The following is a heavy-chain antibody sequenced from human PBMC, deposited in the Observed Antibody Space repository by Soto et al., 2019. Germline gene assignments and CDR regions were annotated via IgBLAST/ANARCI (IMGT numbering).Heavy chain of an antibody. CDR3: ARSGGEVLRYFDWTYAFDI. V-gene: IGHV1-18*01. CDR1: GYTFTSYG. J-gene: IGHJ3*02. D-gene: IGHD3-9*01. Sequence: ASVKVSCKASGYTFTSYGISWVRQAPGQGLEWMGWISAYNGNTNYAQKLQGRVTMTTDTSTSTAYMELRSLRSDDTAVYYCARSGGEVLRYFDWTYAFDIRGQGTMVTVSS. CDR2: ISAYNGNT.